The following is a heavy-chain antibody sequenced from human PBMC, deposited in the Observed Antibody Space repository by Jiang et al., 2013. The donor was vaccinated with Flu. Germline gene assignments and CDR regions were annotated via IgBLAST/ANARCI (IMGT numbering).Heavy chain of an antibody. CDR2: INHSGST. J-gene: IGHJ4*02. D-gene: IGHD3-3*01. Sequence: LLKPSETLSLTCAVYGGSFSDYYWSWIRQPPGKGLEWIGEINHSGSTNYNPSLKSRVTTSVDTSKNQFSLKLSSVTAADTAVYYCARARRPITIFGVVTYYFDYWGQGTLVTVSS. CDR3: ARARRPITIFGVVTYYFDY. CDR1: GGSFSDYY. V-gene: IGHV4-34*01.